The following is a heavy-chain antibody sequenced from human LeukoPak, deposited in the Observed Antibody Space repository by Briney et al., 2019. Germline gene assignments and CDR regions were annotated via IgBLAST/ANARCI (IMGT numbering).Heavy chain of an antibody. Sequence: GESLKISCKGSGYIFTKYWIGWVRQMPGKGLEWMGVIYPDDSDTRYSPSFRGQVTISVDKSITTAYLQWTSLKASDTAMYYCARGSGWFDYWGQGTLVTVSS. D-gene: IGHD6-19*01. CDR2: IYPDDSDT. J-gene: IGHJ4*02. CDR3: ARGSGWFDY. V-gene: IGHV5-51*01. CDR1: GYIFTKYW.